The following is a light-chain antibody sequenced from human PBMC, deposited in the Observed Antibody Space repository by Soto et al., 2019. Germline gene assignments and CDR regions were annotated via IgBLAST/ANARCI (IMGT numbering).Light chain of an antibody. Sequence: EIVMTQSPATLSVSPGERATLSCRASQSVSANLAWYQQKPGQAPRLLIYGAFTRATGIPARFSGSGSGTEFTLTISSLQSEDFAVYCCQQYNNWPQTFGQGTKVEIK. CDR3: QQYNNWPQT. CDR2: GAF. CDR1: QSVSAN. J-gene: IGKJ1*01. V-gene: IGKV3-15*01.